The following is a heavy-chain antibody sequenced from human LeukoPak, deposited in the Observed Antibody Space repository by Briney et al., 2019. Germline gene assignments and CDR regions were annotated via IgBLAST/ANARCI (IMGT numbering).Heavy chain of an antibody. Sequence: GGSLRLSCAASGFTFSSYAMHWVRQDPGKGLEWVAVISYDGSNKYYADSVKGRFTISRDNSKNTLYLQMNSLRAEDTAVYYCARDRYYYGSGSYCPDYWGQGTLVTVSS. CDR2: ISYDGSNK. J-gene: IGHJ4*02. D-gene: IGHD3-10*01. V-gene: IGHV3-30*04. CDR3: ARDRYYYGSGSYCPDY. CDR1: GFTFSSYA.